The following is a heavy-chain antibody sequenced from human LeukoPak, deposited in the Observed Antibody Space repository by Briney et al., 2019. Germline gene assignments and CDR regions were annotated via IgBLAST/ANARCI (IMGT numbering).Heavy chain of an antibody. Sequence: ASVKVSCKASGYTFTSYYMHWVRQAPGQELEWMGIINPSGGSTSYAQKFQGRVTMTRDTSTSTVYMELSSLRSEDTAVYYCARSSEGHAFDIWGQGTMVTVSS. D-gene: IGHD6-6*01. CDR2: INPSGGST. J-gene: IGHJ3*02. V-gene: IGHV1-46*01. CDR3: ARSSEGHAFDI. CDR1: GYTFTSYY.